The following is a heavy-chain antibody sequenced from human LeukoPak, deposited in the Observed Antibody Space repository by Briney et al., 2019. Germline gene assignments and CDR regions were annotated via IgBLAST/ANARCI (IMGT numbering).Heavy chain of an antibody. D-gene: IGHD3-9*01. CDR2: IIPIFGTA. Sequence: GASVKVSCKASGGTFSSYAISWVRQAPGQGLEWMGGIIPIFGTANYAQKFQGRVTITADKSTSTAYMELSSLRSEDTAVYYCARVIRYLDGKYYYYMDVWGKGTTVTVSS. CDR1: GGTFSSYA. J-gene: IGHJ6*03. V-gene: IGHV1-69*06. CDR3: ARVIRYLDGKYYYYMDV.